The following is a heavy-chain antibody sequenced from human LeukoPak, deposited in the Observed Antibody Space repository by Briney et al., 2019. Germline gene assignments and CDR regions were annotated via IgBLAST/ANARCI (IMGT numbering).Heavy chain of an antibody. CDR1: GGTFSSYA. CDR2: IIPIFGTA. J-gene: IGHJ5*02. V-gene: IGHV1-69*05. Sequence: ASVKVSCKASGGTFSSYAISWVRQAPGQGLEWMGGIIPIFGTANYAQKLQGRVTMTTDTSTSTAYMELRSLRSDDTAVYYCARVGDYESLGWFDPWGQGTLVTVSS. D-gene: IGHD4-17*01. CDR3: ARVGDYESLGWFDP.